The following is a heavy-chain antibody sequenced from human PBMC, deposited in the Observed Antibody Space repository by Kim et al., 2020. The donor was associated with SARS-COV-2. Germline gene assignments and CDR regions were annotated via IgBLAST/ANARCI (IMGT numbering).Heavy chain of an antibody. CDR1: GGSISSSSYY. CDR3: ARPIGSNWSWFDP. V-gene: IGHV4-39*01. D-gene: IGHD3-3*01. Sequence: SETLSLTCTVSGGSISSSSYYWGWIRQPPGKGLEWIGSIYNSGSTHYNPSLKSRVTISVDTSKNQFSLKLSSVTAADTAVYYCARPIGSNWSWFDPWGQGTLVTVSS. J-gene: IGHJ5*02. CDR2: IYNSGST.